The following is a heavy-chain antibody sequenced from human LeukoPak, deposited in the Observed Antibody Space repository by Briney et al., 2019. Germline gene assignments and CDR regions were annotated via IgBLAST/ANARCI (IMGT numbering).Heavy chain of an antibody. CDR3: ARDLDGDLPALDY. V-gene: IGHV3-21*01. Sequence: GGSLRLSCAASGFTFSSYSMNWVRQAPGKGLEWVSSISSSSSYIYYADSVKGRFTISRDNAKNSLYLQMNSLRAEDTAVYYCARDLDGDLPALDYWGQGTLVTVSS. D-gene: IGHD4-17*01. J-gene: IGHJ4*02. CDR1: GFTFSSYS. CDR2: ISSSSSYI.